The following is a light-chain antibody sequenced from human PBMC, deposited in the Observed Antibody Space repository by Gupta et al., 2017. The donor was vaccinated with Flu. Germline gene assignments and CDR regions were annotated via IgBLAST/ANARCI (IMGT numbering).Light chain of an antibody. CDR3: EANGDTKV. CDR1: SSDGGAYDY. Sequence: GQSVAISGTGTSSDGGAYDYVSGNQQHPGQVPKLIIYEGNKRPSGVPDGFTGAKSGNTAALTIAGREAEDEYDYHGEANGDTKVFGGGTRLTVL. J-gene: IGLJ2*01. V-gene: IGLV2-11*01. CDR2: EGN.